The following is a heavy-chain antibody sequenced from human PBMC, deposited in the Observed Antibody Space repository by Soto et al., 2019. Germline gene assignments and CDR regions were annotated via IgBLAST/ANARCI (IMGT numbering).Heavy chain of an antibody. J-gene: IGHJ5*02. Sequence: PGGSLRLSCAASGFTFSSYWMHWVRQAPGKGLEWVAVISYDGSNTYYADSVKGRFTISRDNSKNTLYLQMNSLRAEDTAVYYCAKVYHHSSTSCVFDPWGQGTLVTVSS. CDR1: GFTFSSYW. V-gene: IGHV3-30*18. CDR3: AKVYHHSSTSCVFDP. CDR2: ISYDGSNT. D-gene: IGHD2-2*01.